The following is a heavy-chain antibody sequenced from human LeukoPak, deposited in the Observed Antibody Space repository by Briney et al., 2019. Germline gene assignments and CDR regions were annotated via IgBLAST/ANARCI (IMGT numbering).Heavy chain of an antibody. Sequence: GGSLRLSCAASGFTFSSYWMHWVRQAPGKGLVWVSRINTDGSSTSYADSVKGRFTISSDNAKNTLYLQMNSLRAEDTAVYYCARAKTIVVVVAASFAFDYWGQGTLVTVSS. CDR1: GFTFSSYW. V-gene: IGHV3-74*01. J-gene: IGHJ4*02. CDR2: INTDGSST. CDR3: ARAKTIVVVVAASFAFDY. D-gene: IGHD2-15*01.